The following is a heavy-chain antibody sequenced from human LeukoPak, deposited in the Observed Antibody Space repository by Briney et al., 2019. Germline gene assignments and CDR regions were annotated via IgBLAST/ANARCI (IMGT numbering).Heavy chain of an antibody. D-gene: IGHD3-9*01. V-gene: IGHV3-23*01. J-gene: IGHJ4*02. Sequence: GGSLRLSCAASGFTFSSYDMNWVRQAPGKGLEWVSGISGSGGSTYSVDSVKGRFTVSRDNSKNTLYLQMNSLRAEDTAVYYCARTKPQQFDILSWGQGTLVTVSS. CDR3: ARTKPQQFDILS. CDR1: GFTFSSYD. CDR2: ISGSGGST.